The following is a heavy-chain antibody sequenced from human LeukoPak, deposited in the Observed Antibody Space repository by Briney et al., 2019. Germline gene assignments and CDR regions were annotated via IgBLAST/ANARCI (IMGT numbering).Heavy chain of an antibody. D-gene: IGHD3/OR15-3a*01. V-gene: IGHV1-18*01. CDR2: ISTYNGNT. CDR1: GYIFTQYG. J-gene: IGHJ6*03. CDR3: ARRTGYNYYYMEV. Sequence: ASVKVSCKAFGYIFTQYGISWVRQAPGQGLEWMASISTYNGNTNYAQNFQGRVTVTTDTSTSTAYMELRSLRSDDTAVYYCARRTGYNYYYMEVWGQGTTVTLSS.